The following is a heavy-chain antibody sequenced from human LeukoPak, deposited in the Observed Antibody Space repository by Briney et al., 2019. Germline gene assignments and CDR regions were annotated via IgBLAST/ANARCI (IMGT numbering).Heavy chain of an antibody. V-gene: IGHV4-59*11. Sequence: KPLETLSLTCTVSGGSLSGHYWSWIRQPPGKRLEWIGYASYTGRTKYNPSLQSRVTISIDTSESQFSLKLTSVTSADTAVYSCARLLDNDISGDPDTFDVWGQGTTVIVSS. CDR1: GGSLSGHY. J-gene: IGHJ3*01. D-gene: IGHD3-22*01. CDR3: ARLLDNDISGDPDTFDV. CDR2: ASYTGRT.